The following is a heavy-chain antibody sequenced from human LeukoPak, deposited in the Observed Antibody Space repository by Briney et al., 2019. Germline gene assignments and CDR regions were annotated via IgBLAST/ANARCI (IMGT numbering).Heavy chain of an antibody. CDR1: GGSVSSGSYY. D-gene: IGHD2-8*01. J-gene: IGHJ4*02. CDR3: ARAPNPDFFDD. V-gene: IGHV4-61*01. Sequence: SETLSLTCTVSGGSVSSGSYYCRWIRQPPGKGLEWIGYIYYSGSANYNPSLKSRVTISVDTSRNQFSLKLSSVTAADTAVYYCARAPNPDFFDDWGQGTLVTVSS. CDR2: IYYSGSA.